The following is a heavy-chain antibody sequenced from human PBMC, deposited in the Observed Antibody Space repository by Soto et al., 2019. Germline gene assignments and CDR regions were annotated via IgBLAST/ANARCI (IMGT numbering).Heavy chain of an antibody. V-gene: IGHV3-9*01. D-gene: IGHD5-12*01. CDR3: AKDLGIEMATSYGMDV. Sequence: GGSLRLSCAASGFTFDDYAMHWVRQAPGKGLEWVSGISWNSGSIGYADSVKGRFTISRDNAKNSLYLQMNSLRAEDTALYYCAKDLGIEMATSYGMDVWGQGTTVTVYS. CDR2: ISWNSGSI. J-gene: IGHJ6*02. CDR1: GFTFDDYA.